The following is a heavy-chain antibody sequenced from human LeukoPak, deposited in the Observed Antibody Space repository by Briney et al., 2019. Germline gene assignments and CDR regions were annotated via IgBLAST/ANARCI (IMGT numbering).Heavy chain of an antibody. CDR3: AKWSVRYYFDY. Sequence: PGGSLRLSCAASGFSFRSYGMSWVRQAPGKGLEWVSAISGSGGDTYYAYSVKGRFIVSRDNSKNTLYLQMNSLRAEDTAVYYCAKWSVRYYFDYWGQGTLVTVSS. V-gene: IGHV3-23*01. CDR1: GFSFRSYG. J-gene: IGHJ4*02. CDR2: ISGSGGDT.